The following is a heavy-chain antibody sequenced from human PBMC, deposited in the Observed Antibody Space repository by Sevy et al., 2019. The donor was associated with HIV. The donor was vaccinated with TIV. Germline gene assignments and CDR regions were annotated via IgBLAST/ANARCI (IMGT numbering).Heavy chain of an antibody. CDR1: GDSISSGNFY. D-gene: IGHD5-12*01. CDR2: IYSSGTT. J-gene: IGHJ5*02. V-gene: IGHV4-31*03. CDR3: ARDRYSGYGWFDP. Sequence: SETLFLTCTVSGDSISSGNFYWTWIRQHPGKGLEWIGYIYSSGTTYYNPSLKGRVTISPDTSKNQFSLKLNTVTAADTAVYYCARDRYSGYGWFDPWGQGTLVTVSS.